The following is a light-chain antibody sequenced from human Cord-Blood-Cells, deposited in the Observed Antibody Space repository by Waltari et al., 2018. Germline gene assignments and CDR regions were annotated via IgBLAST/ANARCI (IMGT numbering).Light chain of an antibody. Sequence: SFELTQPPSVSVSPGQTASITCPGDKLGDKYACWYQQKPGQSPVLVIYQDSKRPSGIPERFSGSNSANTATLTISGTQAMDDADYYCQAWDSSTVVFGGGTKLTVL. CDR3: QAWDSSTVV. CDR2: QDS. V-gene: IGLV3-1*01. J-gene: IGLJ2*01. CDR1: KLGDKY.